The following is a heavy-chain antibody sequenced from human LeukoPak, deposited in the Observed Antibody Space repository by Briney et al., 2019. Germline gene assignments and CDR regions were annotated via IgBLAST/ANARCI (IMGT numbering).Heavy chain of an antibody. V-gene: IGHV4-38-2*02. D-gene: IGHD4-17*01. CDR1: GYSISSGYY. CDR3: ARNDYGEVDP. Sequence: SETLSLTCTVSGYSISSGYYWGWIRQPPGKGLEWIGSIYYTGSTYYNPSLKSRVTISVDTSKNQLSLNLSSVTAADTAVYYCARNDYGEVDPWGQGTLVTVSS. J-gene: IGHJ5*02. CDR2: IYYTGST.